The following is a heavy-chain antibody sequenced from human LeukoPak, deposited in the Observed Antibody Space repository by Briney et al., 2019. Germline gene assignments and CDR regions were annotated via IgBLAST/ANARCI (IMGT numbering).Heavy chain of an antibody. J-gene: IGHJ3*02. CDR3: ARGSSSWYSSSAFDI. CDR1: GFTFSSYD. Sequence: GGTLRLSCAASGFTFSSYDMHWVRQATGKGLEWVSAIGTAGDTYYPGSVKGRFTISRENAKNSLCLQMNSLRAGDTAVYYCARGSSSWYSSSAFDIWGQGTMVTVSS. V-gene: IGHV3-13*01. D-gene: IGHD6-13*01. CDR2: IGTAGDT.